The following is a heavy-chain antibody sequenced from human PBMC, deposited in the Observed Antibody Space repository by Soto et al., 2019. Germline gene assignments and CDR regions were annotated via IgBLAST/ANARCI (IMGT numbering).Heavy chain of an antibody. CDR2: VSGHGGST. Sequence: EVQLLESGGGLVQPGRSLRLSCAASGFTFENYAMSWVRQAPGRGLEWVAAVSGHGGSTDYADSVRGRFTISRDNSKNTVSLKMNSLRAVDTAVYFCAKANPTGCYYGDFDFWGRGTLVTVSS. J-gene: IGHJ2*01. CDR1: GFTFENYA. V-gene: IGHV3-23*01. CDR3: AKANPTGCYYGDFDF. D-gene: IGHD1-26*01.